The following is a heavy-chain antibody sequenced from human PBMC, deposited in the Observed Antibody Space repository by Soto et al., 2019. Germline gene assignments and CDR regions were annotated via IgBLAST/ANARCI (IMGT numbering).Heavy chain of an antibody. J-gene: IGHJ6*02. Sequence: ASVKVSCKASGHPFTGYYMHWVRQAPGQGLEWMGWINPNSGGTNYAQKFQGRVTMTRDTSISTAYMELSRLRSDDPAVYYCAESAPGGGSCYSGCFHYYGMDVWGQGATVTVSS. CDR3: AESAPGGGSCYSGCFHYYGMDV. V-gene: IGHV1-2*02. D-gene: IGHD2-15*01. CDR2: INPNSGGT. CDR1: GHPFTGYY.